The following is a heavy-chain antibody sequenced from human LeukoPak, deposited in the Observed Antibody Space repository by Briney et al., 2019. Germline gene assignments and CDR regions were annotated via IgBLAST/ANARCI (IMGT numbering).Heavy chain of an antibody. D-gene: IGHD6-19*01. Sequence: GGSLRLSCAASGFTFSSYWMSWVRQAPGKGLEWVANIKQDGSEKYYVDSVKGRFTISRDNAKNSLYLQMNNLRAEDTAVYYCARTGLVRFFDYWGQGTLVTVSS. V-gene: IGHV3-7*01. CDR2: IKQDGSEK. CDR1: GFTFSSYW. CDR3: ARTGLVRFFDY. J-gene: IGHJ4*02.